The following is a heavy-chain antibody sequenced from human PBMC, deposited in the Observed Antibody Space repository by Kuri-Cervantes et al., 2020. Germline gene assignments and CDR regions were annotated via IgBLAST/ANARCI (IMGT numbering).Heavy chain of an antibody. V-gene: IGHV1-18*01. J-gene: IGHJ1*01. CDR1: GYTFTSYG. CDR2: ISAYNGNT. D-gene: IGHD6-13*01. Sequence: ASVKVSCKASGYTFTSYGISWVRQAPGQGLEWMGWISAYNGNTNYAQKLQGRVTMTTDTSTSTAYMELRSLRSDDTAVYYCARRPPGIAAAAVLEYFQHWGQGTLVTVSS. CDR3: ARRPPGIAAAAVLEYFQH.